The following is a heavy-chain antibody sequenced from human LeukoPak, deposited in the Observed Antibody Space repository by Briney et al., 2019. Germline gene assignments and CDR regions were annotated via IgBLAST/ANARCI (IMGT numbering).Heavy chain of an antibody. CDR3: ARGPMTVINL. CDR2: INQDGSEK. J-gene: IGHJ4*02. D-gene: IGHD2/OR15-2a*01. CDR1: GFTLSVVW. V-gene: IGHV3-7*01. Sequence: GGSLRLSCAGSGFTLSVVWMSWVRQAPGKGLGWGGNINQDGSEKYYMDSVKGRFSISRDNAKNSLYLQTDSLRVEDTAVYYCARGPMTVINLGGQGTLVTVSS.